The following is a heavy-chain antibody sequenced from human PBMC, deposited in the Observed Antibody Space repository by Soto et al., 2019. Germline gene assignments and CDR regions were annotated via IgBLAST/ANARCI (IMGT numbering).Heavy chain of an antibody. CDR3: ARAGFSTSGLGLLGTGAHGVEIDF. CDR2: LSPYNGKT. CDR1: GYTFISYG. D-gene: IGHD7-27*01. J-gene: IGHJ4*02. Sequence: QVQLVQSGAEVKKTGASVEVSCKASGYTFISYGISWVRQAPGQGLEWMGWLSPYNGKTNYAQTFQGRATMTTDRSTSTAYMELRSLRSDDTAVYYCARAGFSTSGLGLLGTGAHGVEIDFWGQGTLVTVSS. V-gene: IGHV1-18*01.